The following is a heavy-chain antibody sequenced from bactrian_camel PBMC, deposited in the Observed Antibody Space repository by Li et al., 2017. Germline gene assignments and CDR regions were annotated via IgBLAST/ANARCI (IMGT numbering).Heavy chain of an antibody. Sequence: HVQLVESGGGSVQAGGSLRLSCVASGHTSRINCLAWFRQAPGKEREGVAAVGSDGSTTYAGSVKGRFTISKDDDILYLQMNDLKPGDTGMYYCAAATFASCAWRPGAHDFYLWGRGTQVTVS. J-gene: IGHJ6*01. V-gene: IGHV3S53*01. CDR1: GHTSRINC. D-gene: IGHD4*01. CDR3: AAATFASCAWRPGAHDFYL. CDR2: VGSDGST.